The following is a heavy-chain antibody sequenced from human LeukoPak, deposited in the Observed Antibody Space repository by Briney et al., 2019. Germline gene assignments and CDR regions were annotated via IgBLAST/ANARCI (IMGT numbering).Heavy chain of an antibody. V-gene: IGHV4-61*02. J-gene: IGHJ6*03. CDR1: GGSISSGSYY. CDR2: IYTSGST. D-gene: IGHD2-21*02. Sequence: PSETLSLTCTVSGGSISSGSYYWGWIRQPAGKGLEWIGRIYTSGSTNYNPSLKSRVTISVDTSKNQFSLKLSSVTAAATAVYYCASVSATYCGGDCPKASYYYYFMDVWGKGTTVTISS. CDR3: ASVSATYCGGDCPKASYYYYFMDV.